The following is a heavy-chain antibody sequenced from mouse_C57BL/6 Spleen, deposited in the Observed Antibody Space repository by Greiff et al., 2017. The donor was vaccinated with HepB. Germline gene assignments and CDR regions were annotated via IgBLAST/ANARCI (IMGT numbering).Heavy chain of an antibody. CDR2: INPNNGGT. Sequence: EVQLQQSGPELVKPGASVKISCKASGYTFTDYYMNWVKQSHGKSLEWIGDINPNNGGTSYNQKFKGKATLTVDKSSSTAYMELRSLTSEDSAVYYCASEGYGYDGGFAYWGQGTLVTVSA. V-gene: IGHV1-26*01. CDR3: ASEGYGYDGGFAY. D-gene: IGHD2-2*01. J-gene: IGHJ3*01. CDR1: GYTFTDYY.